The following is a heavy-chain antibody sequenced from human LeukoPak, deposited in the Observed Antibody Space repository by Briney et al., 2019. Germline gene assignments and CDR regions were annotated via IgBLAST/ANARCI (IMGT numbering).Heavy chain of an antibody. CDR3: ARGVQQCLVGPWFDP. J-gene: IGHJ5*02. CDR2: INHSGST. D-gene: IGHD6-19*01. CDR1: GGSFSGYY. Sequence: SETLSLTCAVYGGSFSGYYWSWIRRPPGKGLEWIGEINHSGSTNYNPSLKSRVTISVDTSKNQFSLKLSSVTAADMAVYYCARGVQQCLVGPWFDPWDQGTLVTVSS. V-gene: IGHV4-34*01.